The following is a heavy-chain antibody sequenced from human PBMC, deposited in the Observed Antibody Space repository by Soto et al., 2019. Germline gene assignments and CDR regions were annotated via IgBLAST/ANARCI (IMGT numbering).Heavy chain of an antibody. J-gene: IGHJ4*02. CDR1: ESIFRGYG. V-gene: IGHV3-33*01. Sequence: QVQLVESGGGVVQPGRSLRLSCAAPESIFRGYGMHWVRQAPGKGLEWVAIIRFDGSNKYYADSVKGRFTISRDNSKNTLYLQMNSLRAEDTAVYYCAREGRYFDWAYYFDYWGQGTLVTVSS. CDR3: AREGRYFDWAYYFDY. CDR2: IRFDGSNK. D-gene: IGHD3-9*01.